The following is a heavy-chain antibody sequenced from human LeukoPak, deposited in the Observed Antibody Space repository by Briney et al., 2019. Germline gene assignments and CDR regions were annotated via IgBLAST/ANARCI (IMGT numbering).Heavy chain of an antibody. CDR1: GGSISSYY. V-gene: IGHV4-4*09. CDR2: IYTSGST. Sequence: PSETLSLTCAVSGGSISSYYWSWIRQPPGKGLEWIGYIYTSGSTNYNPSLKSRVTISVDTSKNQFSLKLSSVTAADTAVYYCARPLYWQLVMDVWGKGTTVTVSS. CDR3: ARPLYWQLVMDV. D-gene: IGHD6-6*01. J-gene: IGHJ6*04.